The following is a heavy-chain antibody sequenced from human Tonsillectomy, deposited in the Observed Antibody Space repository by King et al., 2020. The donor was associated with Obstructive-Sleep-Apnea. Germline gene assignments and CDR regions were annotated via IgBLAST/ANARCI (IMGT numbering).Heavy chain of an antibody. CDR2: ISAYNGNT. D-gene: IGHD3-22*01. CDR3: ARDPTYYSDSSGYRDAFDI. CDR1: GYTFTSYG. V-gene: IGHV1-18*01. Sequence: QLVQSGAEVKKPGASVKVSCQASGYTFTSYGISWVRRAPGQGLEWMGWISAYNGNTHYAQKLQGRVTMTTDTSTSTAYMELRSLRSDDTAVYYCARDPTYYSDSSGYRDAFDIWGQGTMVTVSS. J-gene: IGHJ3*02.